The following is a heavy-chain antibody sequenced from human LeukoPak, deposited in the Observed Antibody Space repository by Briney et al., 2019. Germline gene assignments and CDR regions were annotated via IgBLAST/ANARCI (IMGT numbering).Heavy chain of an antibody. D-gene: IGHD3-16*01. CDR1: GFTFSTYW. Sequence: PGGSLRLSCAASGFTFSTYWMTWVRQAPGKGLEWVANINEDGSEKYCVDSVKGRFTISRDNAKNSLYLQMNSLRAEDTAVYYCARTQDLYSPADYWGQGTLVTVSS. V-gene: IGHV3-7*01. J-gene: IGHJ4*02. CDR2: INEDGSEK. CDR3: ARTQDLYSPADY.